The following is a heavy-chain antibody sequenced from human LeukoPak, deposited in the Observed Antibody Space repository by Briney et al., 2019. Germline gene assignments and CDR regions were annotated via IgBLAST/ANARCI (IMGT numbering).Heavy chain of an antibody. J-gene: IGHJ4*02. CDR3: ARDPSTRNYYDSSGYYYFDY. CDR1: GYTFTSYY. V-gene: IGHV1-46*01. D-gene: IGHD3-22*01. Sequence: ASVKVSCKASGYTFTSYYMHWVRQAPGQGLEWMGIINPSGGSTSYAQKFQGRVTMTRDTSTRTVYMELSSLRSEDTAVYYCARDPSTRNYYDSSGYYYFDYWGEGTLVTVSS. CDR2: INPSGGST.